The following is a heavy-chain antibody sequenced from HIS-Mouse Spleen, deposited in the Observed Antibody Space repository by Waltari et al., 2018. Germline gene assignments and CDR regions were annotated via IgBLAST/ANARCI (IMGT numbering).Heavy chain of an antibody. CDR3: ARGRDSGSYYFDY. V-gene: IGHV4-34*01. D-gene: IGHD1-26*01. CDR2: INHSGST. CDR1: GGSFSGYY. Sequence: CAVYGGSFSGYYWSWIGEINHSGSTNYNPSLKSRVTISVDTSKNQFSLKLSSVTAADTAVYYCARGRDSGSYYFDYWGQGTLVTVSS. J-gene: IGHJ4*02.